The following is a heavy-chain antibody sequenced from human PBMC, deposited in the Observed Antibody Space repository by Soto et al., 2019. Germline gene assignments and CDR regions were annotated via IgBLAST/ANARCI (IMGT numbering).Heavy chain of an antibody. V-gene: IGHV1-69*12. CDR3: ARGAQSGSWGEGWFYP. Sequence: QVQLVQSGAELKKPGSSVKVSCKASGGTFSSYAISWVRQAPGQGLEWMGGIITIFGTANYAQKFQGRVTITEDESTSTAYMDLSSLTSDDTAIYYCARGAQSGSWGEGWFYPWGQGTLVTVSS. CDR1: GGTFSSYA. CDR2: IITIFGTA. D-gene: IGHD6-13*01. J-gene: IGHJ5*02.